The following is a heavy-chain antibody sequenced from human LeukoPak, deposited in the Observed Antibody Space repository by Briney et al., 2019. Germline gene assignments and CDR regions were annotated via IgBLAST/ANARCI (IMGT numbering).Heavy chain of an antibody. J-gene: IGHJ4*02. Sequence: GRSLRLSCAASGFTFSSYGMHWVRQAPGKGLEWVAVISYDGSNKYYADSVKGRFTISRDNSKNTLYLQMNSLRAEDTAVYYCAKDFGGGLDYWGQGILVTVSS. CDR3: AKDFGGGLDY. CDR2: ISYDGSNK. V-gene: IGHV3-30*18. D-gene: IGHD3-3*01. CDR1: GFTFSSYG.